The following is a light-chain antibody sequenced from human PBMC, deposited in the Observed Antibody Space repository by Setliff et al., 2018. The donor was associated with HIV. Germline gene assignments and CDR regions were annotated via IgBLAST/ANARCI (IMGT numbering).Light chain of an antibody. Sequence: QSALTQPASVSGSPGQSITISCTGSSSDVGSYNLVSWYQQLPGKAPKLIIFEVTKRPSGVSTRFSGSRSGNTAALTISGLQAEDEADYYCNSFTSTTIYVFGTGTKVTVL. CDR2: EVT. CDR1: SSDVGSYNL. V-gene: IGLV2-14*02. CDR3: NSFTSTTIYV. J-gene: IGLJ1*01.